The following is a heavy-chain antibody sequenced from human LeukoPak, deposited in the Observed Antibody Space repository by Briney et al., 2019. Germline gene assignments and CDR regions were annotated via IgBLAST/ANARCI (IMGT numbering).Heavy chain of an antibody. CDR1: GGSISSGGYY. Sequence: SETLSLTCTVSGGSISSGGYYWSWLRQHPGKGLEWIGYIYYSGSTYYNPSLKRRVTISVDTSKNQFSLKLSSVTAADTAVYYCASSAGTYDFWSGYYNGWFDPWGQGTLVTVSS. CDR2: IYYSGST. V-gene: IGHV4-31*03. D-gene: IGHD3-3*01. CDR3: ASSAGTYDFWSGYYNGWFDP. J-gene: IGHJ5*02.